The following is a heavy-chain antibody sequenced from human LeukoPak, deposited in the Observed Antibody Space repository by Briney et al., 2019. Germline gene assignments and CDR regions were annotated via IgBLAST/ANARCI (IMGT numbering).Heavy chain of an antibody. CDR3: ALLAVPSDFDY. J-gene: IGHJ4*02. V-gene: IGHV3-48*03. CDR2: IGSSGTTI. Sequence: PGGSLRLSCAVSGFTFSIYEMNWVRQAPGKGLEWVSNIGSSGTTIYYADSVKGRFTISRDNARNSLYLQMNSLRVEDTAVYYCALLAVPSDFDYWGQGALVTVSS. D-gene: IGHD4-17*01. CDR1: GFTFSIYE.